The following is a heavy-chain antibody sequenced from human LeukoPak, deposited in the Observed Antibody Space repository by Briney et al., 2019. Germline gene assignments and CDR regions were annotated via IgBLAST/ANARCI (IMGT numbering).Heavy chain of an antibody. CDR3: ARGLPQWLPTYYFDY. D-gene: IGHD6-19*01. CDR1: GGSFSGYY. J-gene: IGHJ4*02. Sequence: SETLSLTCAVYGGSFSGYYWSWLRQPPGKGLEWIGEINHSGSTNYNPSLKSRVTISVDTSKNQFSLKLSSVTAADTAVYYCARGLPQWLPTYYFDYWGQGTLVTVSS. CDR2: INHSGST. V-gene: IGHV4-34*01.